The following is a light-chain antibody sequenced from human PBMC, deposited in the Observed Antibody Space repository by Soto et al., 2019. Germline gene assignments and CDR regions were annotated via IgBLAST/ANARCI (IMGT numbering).Light chain of an antibody. Sequence: AIQLTQSPSSLSASVGDRVTITCRASQGISSALAWYQQKPGKAPKLLIYDASSVESGVPSRFSGSGSGTDFTLTISSLHPEDFATYYCQQFNSYPHTCGQGTRLEIK. V-gene: IGKV1-13*02. CDR3: QQFNSYPHT. J-gene: IGKJ5*01. CDR2: DAS. CDR1: QGISSA.